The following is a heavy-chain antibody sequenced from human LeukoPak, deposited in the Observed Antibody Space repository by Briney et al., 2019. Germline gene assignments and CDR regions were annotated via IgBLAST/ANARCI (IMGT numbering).Heavy chain of an antibody. Sequence: PGGSLRLSCAASGFTFSSFGMHWVRQAPGKGLEWVAVISYDGSNKYYAESVKGRFTISRDNSQNTLYLQMNSLRAEDTAVYYCAKDEGQWLAYFDHWGQGTLVTVSS. CDR2: ISYDGSNK. J-gene: IGHJ4*02. CDR1: GFTFSSFG. D-gene: IGHD6-19*01. CDR3: AKDEGQWLAYFDH. V-gene: IGHV3-30*18.